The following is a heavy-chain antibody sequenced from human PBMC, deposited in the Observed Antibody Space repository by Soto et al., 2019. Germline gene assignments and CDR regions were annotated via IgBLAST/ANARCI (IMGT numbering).Heavy chain of an antibody. CDR1: GFTFSSYA. V-gene: IGHV3-23*01. Sequence: GGSLRLSCAASGFTFSSYAMSWVRQAPGKGLEWVSAISGSGGSTYYADSVKGRFTISRDNSKNTLYLQMNSLRAEDTAVYYCVTLRGIAAAGNLDYWGQGTLVTVSS. J-gene: IGHJ4*02. CDR3: VTLRGIAAAGNLDY. CDR2: ISGSGGST. D-gene: IGHD6-13*01.